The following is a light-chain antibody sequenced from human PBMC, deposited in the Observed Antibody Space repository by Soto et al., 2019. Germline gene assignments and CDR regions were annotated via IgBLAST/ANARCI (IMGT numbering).Light chain of an antibody. CDR2: EVI. CDR3: SSSAGSDKHVL. CDR1: SSDIGAYRF. V-gene: IGLV2-8*01. J-gene: IGLJ2*01. Sequence: QSALTQPPSASGSPGQSVIISCTGTSSDIGAYRFVSWYQQHPGKAPKLMIYEVIKRPSGVPDRFSGSKSGNTASLTVSGLQADDEADYYCSSSAGSDKHVLFGGGTKLTVL.